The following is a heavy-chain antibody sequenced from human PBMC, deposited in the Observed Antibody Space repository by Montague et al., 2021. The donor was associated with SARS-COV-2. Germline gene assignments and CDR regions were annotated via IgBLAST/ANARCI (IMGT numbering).Heavy chain of an antibody. V-gene: IGHV6-1*01. D-gene: IGHD6-19*01. CDR2: TYYRSEWHS. CDR1: GDSVSSTGVA. Sequence: CAISGDSVSSTGVAWNWIRQSPSRGLEWLGRTYYRSEWHSDYALSVGGRLAIDADTSKNQFSLQLHSVTPEDSAVYYCVSGWTLFDWGQGTLVTVSS. J-gene: IGHJ4*02. CDR3: VSGWTLFD.